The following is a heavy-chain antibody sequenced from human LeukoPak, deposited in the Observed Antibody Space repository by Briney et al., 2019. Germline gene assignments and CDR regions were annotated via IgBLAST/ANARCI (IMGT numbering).Heavy chain of an antibody. CDR1: GFTFSSYA. CDR2: ISGCGCST. J-gene: IGHJ4*02. D-gene: IGHD3-10*01. V-gene: IGHV3-23*01. CDR3: AGLWFRELYY. Sequence: GGSQRLSCAASGFTFSSYAMRWVRHAPGEGLEWVSAISGCGCSTFYADSVKGRFTISRDNTKITLYLQMNSVRAEDTAVYCCAGLWFRELYYWGQGTLVTVSS.